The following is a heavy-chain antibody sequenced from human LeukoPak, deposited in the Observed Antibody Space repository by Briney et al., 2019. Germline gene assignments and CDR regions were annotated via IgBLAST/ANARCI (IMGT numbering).Heavy chain of an antibody. D-gene: IGHD6-13*01. CDR3: AREIAAAGTPWFDP. J-gene: IGHJ5*02. CDR2: IYYSGST. Sequence: SETLSLTCTVSDDSISDYYRGWIRQPPGKGLEWIGYIYYSGSTNYNPSLKSRVTISVDTSKNQFSLKLSSVTAADTAVYYCAREIAAAGTPWFDPWGQGTLVTVSS. CDR1: DDSISDYY. V-gene: IGHV4-59*01.